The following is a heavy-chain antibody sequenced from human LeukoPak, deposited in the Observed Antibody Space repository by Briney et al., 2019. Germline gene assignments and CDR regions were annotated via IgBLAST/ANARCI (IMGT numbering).Heavy chain of an antibody. V-gene: IGHV4-39*07. CDR3: ARRHVEYSSSSDPYYFDY. D-gene: IGHD6-6*01. CDR2: IYYSGNT. J-gene: IGHJ4*02. CDR1: GGSISSSSYY. Sequence: SETLSLTCTVSGGSISSSSYYWAWIRQPPGKGLEWIGSIYYSGNTYYKSSLKSRVTIAVDTSKNQFSLKLNSVTAADTAVYYCARRHVEYSSSSDPYYFDYWGQGTLVTVSS.